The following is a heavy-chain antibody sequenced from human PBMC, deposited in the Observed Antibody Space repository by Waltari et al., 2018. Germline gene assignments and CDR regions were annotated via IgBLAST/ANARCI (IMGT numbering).Heavy chain of an antibody. V-gene: IGHV4-4*07. D-gene: IGHD6-19*01. CDR2: IYTSGST. CDR3: AGVVISSGWYGHFDY. CDR1: GGSISSYY. J-gene: IGHJ4*02. Sequence: QVQLQESGPGLVKPSETLSLTCTVSGGSISSYYWSWIRQPAGKGLEWIGRIYTSGSTNYTPSLKRRVTMSVDTSKNQFSLKLSSVTAADTAVYYCAGVVISSGWYGHFDYWGQGTLVTVSS.